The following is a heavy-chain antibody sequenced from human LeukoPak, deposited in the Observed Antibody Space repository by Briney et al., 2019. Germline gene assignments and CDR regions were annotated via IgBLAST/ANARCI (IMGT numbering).Heavy chain of an antibody. Sequence: ASVKVSCKASGYTFISYGISWVRHAPGQGLEWMGWISAYNGNTNYAQKLQGRVTMTTDTSTSTTYMELRSLSSDDTAVYYCARDGYYYDSSGYYPFWYWGQGTLVTVSS. CDR3: ARDGYYYDSSGYYPFWY. CDR2: ISAYNGNT. J-gene: IGHJ4*02. CDR1: GYTFISYG. D-gene: IGHD3-22*01. V-gene: IGHV1-18*01.